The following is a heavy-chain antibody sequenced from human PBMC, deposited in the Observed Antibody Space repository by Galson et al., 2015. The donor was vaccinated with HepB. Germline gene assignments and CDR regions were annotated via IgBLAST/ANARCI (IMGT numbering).Heavy chain of an antibody. V-gene: IGHV1-69*04. CDR3: AREGPLYCSGGSCYPAGVGDY. D-gene: IGHD2-15*01. CDR2: IIPIIGIT. Sequence: SVKVSCKAFGGTFGSNTISWVRQAPGQGLECVGRIIPIIGITNYAQKFQGRVTITADRSTSTAYMEMSSLTSDDTAVYYCAREGPLYCSGGSCYPAGVGDYWGQGTLVTVSS. CDR1: GGTFGSNT. J-gene: IGHJ4*02.